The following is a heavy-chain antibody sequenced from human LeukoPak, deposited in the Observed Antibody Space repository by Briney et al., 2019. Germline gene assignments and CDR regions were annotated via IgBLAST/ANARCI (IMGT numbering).Heavy chain of an antibody. CDR2: FNWNGGST. V-gene: IGHV3-20*04. J-gene: IGHJ3*02. Sequence: GGSLRPSCAASGFAFADYGMTWVAQAPGKGRRGWSGFNWNGGSTGYADSLKARFTFSRANAKNSLNLQWNSSRAENPALYYCARVDDDFWSGSRGAFDIWGQGTMVTVSS. CDR1: GFAFADYG. D-gene: IGHD3-3*01. CDR3: ARVDDDFWSGSRGAFDI.